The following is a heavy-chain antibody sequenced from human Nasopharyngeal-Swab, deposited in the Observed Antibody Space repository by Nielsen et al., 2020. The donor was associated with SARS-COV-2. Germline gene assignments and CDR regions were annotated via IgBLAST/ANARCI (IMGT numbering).Heavy chain of an antibody. J-gene: IGHJ3*02. CDR3: ARLDYSSRWSVTAFDI. CDR2: IFPGDSET. D-gene: IGHD6-13*01. V-gene: IGHV5-51*01. CDR1: GYSFTNYR. Sequence: GGSLRLSCTGSGYSFTNYRIGWVRQMPGRGLEWMGIIFPGDSETRYSPSFQGHVTISADGSISTTYLQWSSLRASDTAMYYCARLDYSSRWSVTAFDIWGQGTLVTVSS.